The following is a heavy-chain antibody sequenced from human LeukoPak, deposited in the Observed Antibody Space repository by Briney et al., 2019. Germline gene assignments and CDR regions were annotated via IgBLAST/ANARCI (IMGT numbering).Heavy chain of an antibody. CDR1: GASINNDDYY. J-gene: IGHJ5*02. V-gene: IGHV4-31*03. CDR2: IYFSAST. Sequence: SETLSLTCTVSGASINNDDYYWRWIRQHPGKGLEWIGYIYFSASTYYNPTLKSRASVSVDTSKSQFSLRLTSVTAADTAVYYCARRAPFSNWFDPWGQGTLVIVSS. D-gene: IGHD2-2*01. CDR3: ARRAPFSNWFDP.